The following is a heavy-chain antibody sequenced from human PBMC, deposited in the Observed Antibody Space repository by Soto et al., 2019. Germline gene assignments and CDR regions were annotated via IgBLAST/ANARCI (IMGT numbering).Heavy chain of an antibody. J-gene: IGHJ4*02. Sequence: GGSLRLSCAASGFTISSYTMHWVRQAPGKGLEWVAVITSDGNIRLYADSVKGRFSISRDTSKDTLYLQMSSLRPEDTAVYYCARALIPYCSRNSCPYFDYWGQGTLVTVSS. D-gene: IGHD3-16*01. CDR2: ITSDGNIR. CDR1: GFTISSYT. V-gene: IGHV3-30-3*01. CDR3: ARALIPYCSRNSCPYFDY.